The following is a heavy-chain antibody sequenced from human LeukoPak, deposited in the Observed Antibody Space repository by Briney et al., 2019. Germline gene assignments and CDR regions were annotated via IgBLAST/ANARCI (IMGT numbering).Heavy chain of an antibody. Sequence: PGGSLRLSCAASGFTVSSNYMSWVRQAPGKGLEWVSLIYSDGSTYYADSVKGRFTISRDNSKNMMYLQMSSLRAEDTAVYYCARDGAVATIAAFDIWGQGTMVTVSS. CDR1: GFTVSSNY. CDR2: IYSDGST. J-gene: IGHJ3*02. V-gene: IGHV3-66*01. CDR3: ARDGAVATIAAFDI. D-gene: IGHD5-12*01.